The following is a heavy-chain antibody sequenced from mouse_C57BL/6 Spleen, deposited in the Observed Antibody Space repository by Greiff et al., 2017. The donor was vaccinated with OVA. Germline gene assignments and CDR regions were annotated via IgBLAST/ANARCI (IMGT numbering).Heavy chain of an antibody. CDR2: IRNKANGYTT. Sequence: EVHLVESGGGLVQPGGSLSLSCAASGFTFTDYYMSWVRQPPGKALEWVGFIRNKANGYTTEYSASVKGRFTISRDNSQSILYLPMNALRAEDSATYYCARRTNWVFDYWGQGTTLTVSS. V-gene: IGHV7-3*01. D-gene: IGHD4-1*01. CDR1: GFTFTDYY. J-gene: IGHJ2*01. CDR3: ARRTNWVFDY.